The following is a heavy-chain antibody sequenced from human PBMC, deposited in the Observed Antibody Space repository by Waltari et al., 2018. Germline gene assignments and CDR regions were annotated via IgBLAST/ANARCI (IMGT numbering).Heavy chain of an antibody. CDR2: INHSGRT. V-gene: IGHV4-34*01. CDR3: ARGLNRYSGYDWSVVLGETHWFDP. CDR1: GGSFSGYY. D-gene: IGHD5-12*01. Sequence: QVQLQQWGAGLLKPSETLSLTCAVYGGSFSGYYWSWIRQPPGKGLEWIGEINHSGRTNYNPSRKSRVTISVYTSKNQFSLKLTSVTAADTAVYYCARGLNRYSGYDWSVVLGETHWFDPWGQGTLVTVSS. J-gene: IGHJ5*02.